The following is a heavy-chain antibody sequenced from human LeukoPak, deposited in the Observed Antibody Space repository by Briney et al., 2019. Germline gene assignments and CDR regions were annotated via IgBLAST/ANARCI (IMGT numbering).Heavy chain of an antibody. V-gene: IGHV1-46*01. J-gene: IGHJ4*02. Sequence: GASVKVSCKASGYTFTSNYIHWVRQAPGQGLEWMGMIYPRDGSTSYAQKFQGRVTVTRDTCTSTVHMELSGLRSEDTAVYYCARVPGPNDSSGYSYDYWGQGTLVTVSS. CDR3: ARVPGPNDSSGYSYDY. CDR1: GYTFTSNY. CDR2: IYPRDGST. D-gene: IGHD3-22*01.